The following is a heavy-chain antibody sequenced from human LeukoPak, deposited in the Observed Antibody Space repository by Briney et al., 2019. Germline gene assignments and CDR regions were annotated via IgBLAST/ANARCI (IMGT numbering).Heavy chain of an antibody. CDR1: GGSISSSSYY. V-gene: IGHV4-39*07. CDR3: ARDLVARGYYYMDV. D-gene: IGHD6-6*01. J-gene: IGHJ6*03. Sequence: SETLSLTCSVSGGSISSSSYYWGWIRQPPGKGLEWIGSIYYSGSTYYNPSLKSRVTISVDTSKNQFSLKLSSVSAADTAVYYCARDLVARGYYYMDVWGKGTTVTVSS. CDR2: IYYSGST.